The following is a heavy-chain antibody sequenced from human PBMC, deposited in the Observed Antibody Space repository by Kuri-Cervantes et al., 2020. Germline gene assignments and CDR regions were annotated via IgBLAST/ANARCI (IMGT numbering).Heavy chain of an antibody. CDR3: ARLLGRDGYNLFDY. Sequence: SETLSLTCTVSGGSISSSSYYWGWIRQPPGKGLEWIGSIYYSGSTYYNPSLKSRVTISVDTSKNQFSLKLSSVTAADTAVYYCARLLGRDGYNLFDYWGQGTLVTVSS. V-gene: IGHV4-39*07. CDR1: GGSISSSSYY. J-gene: IGHJ4*02. D-gene: IGHD5-24*01. CDR2: IYYSGST.